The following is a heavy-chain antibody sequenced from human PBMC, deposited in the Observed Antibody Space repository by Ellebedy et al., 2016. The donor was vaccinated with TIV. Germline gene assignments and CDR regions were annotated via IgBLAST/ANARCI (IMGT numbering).Heavy chain of an antibody. J-gene: IGHJ5*02. CDR1: GFTFSRNW. D-gene: IGHD6-19*01. Sequence: GESLKISCEASGFTFSRNWISWFRLAPGKGLEWVAHIKQDGSEKYYVDSVKGRFTISRDNAKNSVYLQLSSLGAEDTAVYYCARDVWGGGWAWGQGTPVTVSS. CDR2: IKQDGSEK. V-gene: IGHV3-7*01. CDR3: ARDVWGGGWA.